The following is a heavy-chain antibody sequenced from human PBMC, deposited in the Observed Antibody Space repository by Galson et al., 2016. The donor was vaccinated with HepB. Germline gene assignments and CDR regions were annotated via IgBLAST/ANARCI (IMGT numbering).Heavy chain of an antibody. CDR2: ISGDGRTI. CDR1: GFTFSSYT. CDR3: ARMFPLYSSGWYVRGVGWFDS. J-gene: IGHJ5*01. D-gene: IGHD6-19*01. Sequence: SLRLSCAASGFTFSSYTMNWVRQAPGKGLEWVSYISGDGRTINYADSVKGRFTISRDNAENSLYLHMNSLTGEDTAVYYCARMFPLYSSGWYVRGVGWFDSWGQGTLVTVSS. V-gene: IGHV3-48*04.